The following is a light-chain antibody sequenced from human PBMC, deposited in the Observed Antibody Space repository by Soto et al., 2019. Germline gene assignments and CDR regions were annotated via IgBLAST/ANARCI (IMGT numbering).Light chain of an antibody. CDR3: QQYGNSPRT. CDR1: QSVSSN. V-gene: IGKV3-20*01. J-gene: IGKJ1*01. CDR2: GAS. Sequence: VILTQSPDTLSLSPGERATLSCRASQSVSSNLAWYQQKPGQAPRLLIYGASSRATGIPVRFSGSGSGTDFTLTISRLEPEDFAVYYCQQYGNSPRTCGQGTKVDIK.